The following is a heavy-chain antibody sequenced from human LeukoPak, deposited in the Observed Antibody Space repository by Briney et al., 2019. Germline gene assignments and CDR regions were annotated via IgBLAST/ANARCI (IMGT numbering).Heavy chain of an antibody. CDR3: AREGGNWGEGYFDY. J-gene: IGHJ4*02. Sequence: GGSLRLSCAPSEFTFSNYWMSWVRQAPGKGLEWVSYISGSSSTIYYANSVKGRFTISRDNAKNLLYLQMNSRRAEDRAVYYCAREGGNWGEGYFDYWGQGTLVTVSS. D-gene: IGHD7-27*01. CDR1: EFTFSNYW. V-gene: IGHV3-48*04. CDR2: ISGSSSTI.